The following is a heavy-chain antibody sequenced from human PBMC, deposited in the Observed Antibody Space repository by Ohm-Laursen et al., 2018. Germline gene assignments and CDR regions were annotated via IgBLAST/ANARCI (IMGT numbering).Heavy chain of an antibody. D-gene: IGHD3-9*01. Sequence: SLRLSCAASGFTFSDYYMSWVRQAPGKGLEWVSYTSSSGSTIYYADSVKGRFTISRDNSRNTLDLQMNSLRVEDTALYYCARDIDWVAFDYWGQGTLVTVSS. CDR1: GFTFSDYY. CDR3: ARDIDWVAFDY. J-gene: IGHJ4*02. CDR2: TSSSGSTI. V-gene: IGHV3-11*01.